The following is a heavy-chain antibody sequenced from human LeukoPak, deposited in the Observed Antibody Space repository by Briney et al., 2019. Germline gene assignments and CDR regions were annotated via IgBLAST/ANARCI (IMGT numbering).Heavy chain of an antibody. CDR3: ARGTEWELLVYFDY. J-gene: IGHJ4*02. Sequence: QPSETLSLTCTVSGGSISGHYWSWIRQPPGKGLEWIGEVHYSGGTKYNPSLESRVTISVDTSKNQFSLKLSSVTAADTAVYYCARGTEWELLVYFDYWGQGTLVTVSS. D-gene: IGHD1-26*01. CDR1: GGSISGHY. V-gene: IGHV4-59*11. CDR2: VHYSGGT.